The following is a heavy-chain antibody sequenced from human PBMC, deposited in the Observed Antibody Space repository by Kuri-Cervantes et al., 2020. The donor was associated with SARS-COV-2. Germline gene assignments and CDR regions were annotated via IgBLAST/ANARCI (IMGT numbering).Heavy chain of an antibody. V-gene: IGHV4-30-2*01. CDR1: GGSISSGGYS. Sequence: SCAVSGGSISSGGYSWSWIRPPPGKGLEWIGYIYHSGSTHYNPSLKSRVTISVDRSKNQFSLKLSSVTAADTAVYYCVRDHGYCRGGTCFPQGYFDYWGQGTRVTVAS. J-gene: IGHJ4*02. CDR2: IYHSGST. CDR3: VRDHGYCRGGTCFPQGYFDY. D-gene: IGHD2-15*01.